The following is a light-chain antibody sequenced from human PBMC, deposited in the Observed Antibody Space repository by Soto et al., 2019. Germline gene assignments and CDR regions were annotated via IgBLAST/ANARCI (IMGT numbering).Light chain of an antibody. J-gene: IGKJ1*01. V-gene: IGKV3-20*01. CDR1: QSVSSIY. Sequence: EIVLTQSPGTLSLSPGERATLSCRASQSVSSIYLAWYQQKPGQAPRLLIYGASSRATGIPDRFSGSGSGTDFTLTIRRLEPEDFAVYYCQQYGTSPWTFGQGTKVDI. CDR2: GAS. CDR3: QQYGTSPWT.